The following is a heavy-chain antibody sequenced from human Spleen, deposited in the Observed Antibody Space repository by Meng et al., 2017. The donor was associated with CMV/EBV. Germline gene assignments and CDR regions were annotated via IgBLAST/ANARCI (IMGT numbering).Heavy chain of an antibody. V-gene: IGHV4-39*07. J-gene: IGHJ4*02. CDR1: GGPICSSSYY. Sequence: SETLSLTCTVTGGPICSSSYYWGWIREPPGKGMEWIGRIYYSGSTYYNPSLKSRVTISVDTSQNQFFLRLSSVTAADTAVYYCARVGYEINGGIIRLYPLDYWGQGTLVTVSS. D-gene: IGHD3-3*01. CDR2: IYYSGST. CDR3: ARVGYEINGGIIRLYPLDY.